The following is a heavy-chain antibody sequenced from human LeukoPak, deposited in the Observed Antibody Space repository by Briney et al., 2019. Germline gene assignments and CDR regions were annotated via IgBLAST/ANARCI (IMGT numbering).Heavy chain of an antibody. D-gene: IGHD3-22*01. Sequence: SETLSLTCTVSGGSISSGDYYWSWIRQPPGKGLEWIGYIYYSGSTYYNPSLKSRVTISVDTSKNQFSLKLSSVTAADTAVYYCARSGDSSSYYGFFDYWGQGTLVTVSS. V-gene: IGHV4-30-4*01. J-gene: IGHJ4*02. CDR3: ARSGDSSSYYGFFDY. CDR1: GGSISSGDYY. CDR2: IYYSGST.